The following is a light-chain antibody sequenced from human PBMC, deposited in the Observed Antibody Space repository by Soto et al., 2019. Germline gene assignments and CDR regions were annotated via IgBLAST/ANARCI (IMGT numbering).Light chain of an antibody. Sequence: QSALTQPASVSGSPGQSITISCTGTSSDVGSYNLVSWYQQHPGKAPKLMIYEDSKRPSGVSNRFSGSKSGNTASLTISGLPAEDEADYYCCSSSGRSNWVFGGGTKLTVL. V-gene: IGLV2-23*01. CDR1: SSDVGSYNL. J-gene: IGLJ3*02. CDR3: CSSSGRSNWV. CDR2: EDS.